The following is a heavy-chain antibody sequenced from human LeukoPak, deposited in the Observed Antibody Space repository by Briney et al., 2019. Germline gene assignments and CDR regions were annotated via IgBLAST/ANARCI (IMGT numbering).Heavy chain of an antibody. Sequence: GASVKVSCKASGYTFTSYGISWVRQAPGQGLEWMGWISAYNGNTNYAQKLQGRVTMTTDTSTSTAYMELRSLRSDDTAVYYCAREDRGSGQKPKTFDYWGQGTLVTVSS. CDR1: GYTFTSYG. V-gene: IGHV1-18*01. CDR2: ISAYNGNT. J-gene: IGHJ4*02. D-gene: IGHD6-19*01. CDR3: AREDRGSGQKPKTFDY.